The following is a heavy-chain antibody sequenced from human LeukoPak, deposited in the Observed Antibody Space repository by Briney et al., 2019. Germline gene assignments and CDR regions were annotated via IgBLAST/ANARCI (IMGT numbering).Heavy chain of an antibody. Sequence: ASVKVSCKASGGTFSSYAISWVRQAPGQGLEWMGGITPIFGTANYAQKFQGRVTITADESTSTAYMELSSLRSEDTAVYYCARERSDYYGSGGYFDYWGQGTLVTVSS. J-gene: IGHJ4*02. CDR3: ARERSDYYGSGGYFDY. V-gene: IGHV1-69*13. CDR1: GGTFSSYA. D-gene: IGHD3-10*01. CDR2: ITPIFGTA.